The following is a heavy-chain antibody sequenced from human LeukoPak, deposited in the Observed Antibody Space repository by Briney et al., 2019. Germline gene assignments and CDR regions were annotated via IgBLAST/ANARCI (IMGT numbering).Heavy chain of an antibody. Sequence: GESLKTSCKGSGYSFTGYWISWVRQMPGKGLEWMGRIDPSDSYTNYSPSFQGHVTISADKSISTAYLQWSSLKASDTAMYYCARQGGYDYSLDYWGQGTLVTVSS. J-gene: IGHJ4*02. CDR2: IDPSDSYT. V-gene: IGHV5-10-1*01. CDR3: ARQGGYDYSLDY. CDR1: GYSFTGYW. D-gene: IGHD5-12*01.